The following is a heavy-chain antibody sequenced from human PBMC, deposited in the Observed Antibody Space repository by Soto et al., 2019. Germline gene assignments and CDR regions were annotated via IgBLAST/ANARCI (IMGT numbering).Heavy chain of an antibody. CDR1: GGSITSGDYC. D-gene: IGHD3-22*01. CDR3: ARDTGYHDSSCKNCFDY. Sequence: SETLSLTSTASGGSITSGDYCGTWIRQPPGKGVKWIGYIYYSGSTSYNPSLKSRVTISVDTSKNQFSLKLSSVTAADTAVYYCARDTGYHDSSCKNCFDYWGQGTLGTVSS. V-gene: IGHV4-30-4*01. J-gene: IGHJ4*02. CDR2: IYYSGST.